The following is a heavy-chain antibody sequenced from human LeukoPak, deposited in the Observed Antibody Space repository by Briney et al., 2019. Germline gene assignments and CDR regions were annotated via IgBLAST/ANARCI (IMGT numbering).Heavy chain of an antibody. Sequence: PSETLCLTCAVYGESFSGKYWSWIRQPPGKGREWMGELNHSGITKYNPSLKSRVTISVDMSKNQFSLNLNSVTAADTAVYYCARLFLSGHILSEPSPEDYWGQGTLVTVSS. J-gene: IGHJ4*02. V-gene: IGHV4-34*01. CDR3: ARLFLSGHILSEPSPEDY. CDR2: LNHSGIT. D-gene: IGHD1-14*01. CDR1: GESFSGKY.